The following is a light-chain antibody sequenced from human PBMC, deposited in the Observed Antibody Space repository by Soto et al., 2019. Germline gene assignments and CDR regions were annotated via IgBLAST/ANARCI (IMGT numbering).Light chain of an antibody. CDR3: ISYTGSSTSYV. CDR1: SGEVGRYNH. J-gene: IGLJ1*01. Sequence: QSALTQPASVSGSPGQSITISCAGTSGEVGRYNHVAWYQQHPGKAPKLMIYEVTKRPSGVSNRFSGSKSGNTASLNISGLQAEDEADYYCISYTGSSTSYVFGTGSK. V-gene: IGLV2-14*01. CDR2: EVT.